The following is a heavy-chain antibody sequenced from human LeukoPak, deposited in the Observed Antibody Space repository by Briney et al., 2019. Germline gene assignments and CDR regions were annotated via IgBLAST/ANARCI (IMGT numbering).Heavy chain of an antibody. D-gene: IGHD4-11*01. Sequence: WASVKVSCRASGGTFSSYAISWVRQAPGQGLEWMGGIIPIFGTANYAQKFQGRVTMTEDTSTDTAYMELSSLRSEDTAVYYCATDLLRPRLQGEGYWGQGTLVTVSS. V-gene: IGHV1-69*06. CDR3: ATDLLRPRLQGEGY. CDR2: IIPIFGTA. J-gene: IGHJ4*02. CDR1: GGTFSSYA.